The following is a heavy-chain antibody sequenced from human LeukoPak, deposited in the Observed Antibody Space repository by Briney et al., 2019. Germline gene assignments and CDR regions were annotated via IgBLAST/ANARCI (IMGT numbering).Heavy chain of an antibody. CDR3: ARKVYSSGWYFDP. CDR1: GYSFTSYW. Sequence: GESLKISCRGSGYSFTSYWIGWVRQMPGKGLAWVGIIYPGDSDTRYSPSFQGQVTISADKSISTAYLQWSSLKASDTAMYYCARKVYSSGWYFDPWGQGTLVTVSS. V-gene: IGHV5-51*01. CDR2: IYPGDSDT. D-gene: IGHD6-19*01. J-gene: IGHJ5*02.